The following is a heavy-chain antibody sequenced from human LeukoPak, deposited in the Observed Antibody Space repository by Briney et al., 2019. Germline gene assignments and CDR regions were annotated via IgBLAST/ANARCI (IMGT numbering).Heavy chain of an antibody. V-gene: IGHV5-51*01. J-gene: IGHJ4*02. CDR2: IDPGDSDT. CDR3: ARYTDHYYFDY. D-gene: IGHD1-1*01. Sequence: GESLQISCKGSGYSFTSYWIGWVRQMPRKGLEWMGIIDPGDSDTRYSPSFQGQVTISADKSISTAYLQWSSLNTSDTAIYYCARYTDHYYFDYWGQGTLVTVSS. CDR1: GYSFTSYW.